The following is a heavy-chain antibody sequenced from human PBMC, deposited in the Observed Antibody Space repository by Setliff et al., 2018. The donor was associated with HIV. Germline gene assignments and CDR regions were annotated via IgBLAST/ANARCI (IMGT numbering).Heavy chain of an antibody. CDR3: ARERGVVIGSGNWYFDL. D-gene: IGHD2-21*01. CDR2: IGPYNGRT. CDR1: GYMFIAYG. V-gene: IGHV1-18*01. Sequence: ASVKVSCKTSGYMFIAYGMSWVRRAPGQGLEWMGWIGPYNGRTEYAQEFQGRVSLTIATSASTAYMELRSLRSEDTAVYYCARERGVVIGSGNWYFDLWGRGTLVTVSS. J-gene: IGHJ2*01.